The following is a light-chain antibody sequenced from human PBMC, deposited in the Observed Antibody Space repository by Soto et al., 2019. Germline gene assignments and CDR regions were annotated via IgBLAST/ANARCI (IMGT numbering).Light chain of an antibody. CDR3: QQSKSTPPHFT. J-gene: IGKJ1*01. CDR2: AAS. V-gene: IGKV1-39*01. Sequence: DIQMTQSPSSLSASVGDRVTITCRASQSISSYLNWYQQKPGKAPKLLIYAASSLQSGVPSRFSGSGSGTDFPLPISSLHPEVFEIYYCQQSKSTPPHFTFGQGTKVEIK. CDR1: QSISSY.